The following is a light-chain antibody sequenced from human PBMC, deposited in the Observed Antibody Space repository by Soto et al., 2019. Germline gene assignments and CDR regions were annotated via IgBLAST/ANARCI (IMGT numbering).Light chain of an antibody. CDR2: WAS. Sequence: DIVMTQSPDSLAVSLGERATINCKSSQSVLYSSNNKNYLAWYQQKPGQPPKLLIYWASTRESGVPVRFSGSGSGTDFTLTISSLQAEDVAVYYCQKYYSTPRTFGQGTKVEIK. J-gene: IGKJ1*01. CDR1: QSVLYSSNNKNY. V-gene: IGKV4-1*01. CDR3: QKYYSTPRT.